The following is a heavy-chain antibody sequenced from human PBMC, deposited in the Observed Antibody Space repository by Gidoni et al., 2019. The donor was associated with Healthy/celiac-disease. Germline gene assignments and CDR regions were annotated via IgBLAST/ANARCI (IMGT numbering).Heavy chain of an antibody. D-gene: IGHD5-12*01. V-gene: IGHV4-34*01. CDR1: GGSFSGYY. Sequence: QVQLQQWGAGLFKPSETLSLTCAVYGGSFSGYYWSWIRQPPGKGLEWIGEINHSGSTNYNPSLKSRVTRSVDTSKNQFSLKRSSGTAAETAVYYWATRTVHKLRWGRWFDPWGQGTLVTVSS. CDR3: ATRTVHKLRWGRWFDP. J-gene: IGHJ5*02. CDR2: INHSGST.